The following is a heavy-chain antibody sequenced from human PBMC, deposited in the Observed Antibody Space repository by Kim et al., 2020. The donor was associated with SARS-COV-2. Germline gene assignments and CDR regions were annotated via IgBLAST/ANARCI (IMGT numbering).Heavy chain of an antibody. CDR2: IIPIFGPP. CDR1: GDTFNRYS. Sequence: SVKVSCKASGDTFNRYSINWVRQAPGQGLEWMGGIIPIFGPPNYAQRFQGRVSITAVESTSTAYMELRSLKSEDTAVYYCVTGSELSFGEVLSPPGGFWGQGTLVTVSS. J-gene: IGHJ4*02. CDR3: VTGSELSFGEVLSPPGGF. D-gene: IGHD3-10*01. V-gene: IGHV1-69*13.